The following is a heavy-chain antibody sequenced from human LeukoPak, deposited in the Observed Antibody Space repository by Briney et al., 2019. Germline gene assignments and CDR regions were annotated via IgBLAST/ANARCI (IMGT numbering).Heavy chain of an antibody. CDR3: ARVWAWGSGNYFDN. CDR2: IRGDAGST. Sequence: PGGSLRLSCAASGFTFDAFGMTWVRQAPGKGLEWVSAIRGDAGSTGYADSVKGRFTISRDNAKNSLYLQMNSLRVEDTAFYCARVWAWGSGNYFDNWGQGTLVTVSS. CDR1: GFTFDAFG. J-gene: IGHJ4*02. V-gene: IGHV3-20*04. D-gene: IGHD7-27*01.